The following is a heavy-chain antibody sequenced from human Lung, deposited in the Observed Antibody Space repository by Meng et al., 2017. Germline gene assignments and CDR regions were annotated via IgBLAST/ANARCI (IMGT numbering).Heavy chain of an antibody. CDR2: IYHSGST. D-gene: IGHD2-21*01. CDR1: GGSISRDNW. Sequence: QVQLQESGPGLVKPSGTLPLTCAVSGGSISRDNWWSWVRQPPGKGLEWIGEIYHSGSTNYNPSLKSRITISVDKPKNQFSLTLSSVTAADTAVYYCTKNDFYCLGYWGQGTLVTVSS. V-gene: IGHV4-4*02. CDR3: TKNDFYCLGY. J-gene: IGHJ4*02.